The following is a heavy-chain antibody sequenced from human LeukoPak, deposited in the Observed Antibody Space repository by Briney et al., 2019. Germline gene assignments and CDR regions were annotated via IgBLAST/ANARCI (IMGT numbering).Heavy chain of an antibody. CDR3: ARGVGVTDY. Sequence: PGGSLRLSCAASGFTFSDYAMNWGRQAQGKGLEWVSYITSSSGTIYYADSVKGRFTISRDNAENSLYLQMNSLRDEDTAVYYCARGVGVTDYWGQGALFADSS. J-gene: IGHJ4*02. CDR1: GFTFSDYA. D-gene: IGHD1-26*01. V-gene: IGHV3-48*02. CDR2: ITSSSGTI.